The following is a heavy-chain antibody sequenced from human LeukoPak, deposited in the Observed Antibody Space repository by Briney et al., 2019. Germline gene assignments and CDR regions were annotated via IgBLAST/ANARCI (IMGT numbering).Heavy chain of an antibody. Sequence: SETLSLTCAVYGGSFSGYYWSWIRQPPGKGLEWIGEINHSGSTNYNPSLKSRVTISVDTSRNQFSLKLSSVTAADTAVYYCATGKYDSSGYSLYYFDYWGQGTLVTVSS. J-gene: IGHJ4*02. CDR2: INHSGST. CDR3: ATGKYDSSGYSLYYFDY. CDR1: GGSFSGYY. V-gene: IGHV4-34*01. D-gene: IGHD3-22*01.